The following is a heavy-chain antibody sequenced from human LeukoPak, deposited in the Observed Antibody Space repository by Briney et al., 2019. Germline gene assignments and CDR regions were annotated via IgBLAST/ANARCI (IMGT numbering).Heavy chain of an antibody. V-gene: IGHV3-23*01. Sequence: GGSLRLPCAASGFTFSSCAMSWVRQAPGKGLEWVSALSGSGGRTYYADSVKGRFTISRDNSKNTLYLQMNSLRDEDTALYYCAKYYCSTTSCTYFDYWGQGTLVTVSS. CDR1: GFTFSSCA. D-gene: IGHD2-2*01. J-gene: IGHJ4*02. CDR3: AKYYCSTTSCTYFDY. CDR2: LSGSGGRT.